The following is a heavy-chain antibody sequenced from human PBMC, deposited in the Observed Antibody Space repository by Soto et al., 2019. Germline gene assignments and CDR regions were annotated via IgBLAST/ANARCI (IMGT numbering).Heavy chain of an antibody. V-gene: IGHV1-2*02. Sequence: GASVEVSCKASGYTFTGYYMHWVRQAPGQGLEWMGWINTNSGGINYAQKFQGRVTMTRDTSISTAYMELSRLRSDDTAVYYCARDYSSSFVYYWGQGSLVTASS. CDR2: INTNSGGI. CDR1: GYTFTGYY. J-gene: IGHJ4*02. D-gene: IGHD6-6*01. CDR3: ARDYSSSFVYY.